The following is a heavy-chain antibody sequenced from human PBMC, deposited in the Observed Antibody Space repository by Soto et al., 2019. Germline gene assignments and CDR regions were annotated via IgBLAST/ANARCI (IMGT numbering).Heavy chain of an antibody. D-gene: IGHD6-13*01. J-gene: IGHJ6*02. CDR3: ARSQQLAYGMDV. CDR1: GGTFSSYA. V-gene: IGHV1-69*13. Sequence: SVKVSCKASGGTFSSYAISWVRQAPGQGLEWMGGIIPIFGTANYAQKFQGRVTITADESTSTAYMELSSLRSEDTAVYYCARSQQLAYGMDVWGQGTTVTVSS. CDR2: IIPIFGTA.